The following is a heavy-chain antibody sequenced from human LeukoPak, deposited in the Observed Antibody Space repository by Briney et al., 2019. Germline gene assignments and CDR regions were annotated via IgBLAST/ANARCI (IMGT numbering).Heavy chain of an antibody. CDR2: IIPIFGTA. V-gene: IGHV1-69*05. Sequence: SVKLSCKASGGTFSSYAISWVRQAPGQGLEWMGGIIPIFGTANYAQKFQGRATITTDESTSTDYMELSSLRSEDTAVYYCARGDIVVVPAAIPLFDPWGQGTLVTVSS. CDR1: GGTFSSYA. CDR3: ARGDIVVVPAAIPLFDP. D-gene: IGHD2-2*02. J-gene: IGHJ5*02.